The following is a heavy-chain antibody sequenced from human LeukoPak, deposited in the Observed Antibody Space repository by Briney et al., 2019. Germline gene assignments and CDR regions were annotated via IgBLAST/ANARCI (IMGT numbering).Heavy chain of an antibody. D-gene: IGHD5-24*01. CDR1: GFTFSSYA. J-gene: IGHJ4*02. Sequence: GGSLRLSCAASGFTFSSYAMSWVRQAPGKGLEWVSAISGSGGSTYYADSVKGRFTISRDNSKNTLFLQMNSLRAEDTAVYYCAKGLRDGYNYYFDYWGQGTLVTVSS. V-gene: IGHV3-23*01. CDR2: ISGSGGST. CDR3: AKGLRDGYNYYFDY.